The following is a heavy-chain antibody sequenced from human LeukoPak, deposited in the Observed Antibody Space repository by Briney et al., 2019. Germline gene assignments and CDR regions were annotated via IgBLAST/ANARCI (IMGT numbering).Heavy chain of an antibody. CDR2: IYYSGST. CDR3: ARMYCSSTSCYPNIPYYFDY. CDR1: GGSISSYY. D-gene: IGHD2-2*01. Sequence: SETLSLTCTVSGGSISSYYWSWIRQPPGKGLEWIGYIYYSGSTNYNPSLKRRGTISVDTSKNQFSLKLSSVTAADTAVYYCARMYCSSTSCYPNIPYYFDYWGQGTLVTVSS. J-gene: IGHJ4*02. V-gene: IGHV4-59*08.